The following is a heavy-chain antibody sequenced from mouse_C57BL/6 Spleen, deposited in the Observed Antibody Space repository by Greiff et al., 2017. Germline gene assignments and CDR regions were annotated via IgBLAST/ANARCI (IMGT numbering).Heavy chain of an antibody. CDR2: IDPSDSYT. Sequence: QVQLQQPGAELVMPGASVKLSCKASGYTFTSYWMHWVKQRPGQGLEWIGEIDPSDSYTNYNQKFKGKSTLTVDKSSSTAYMQLISLTSEDTAVDYGASGLGTRGVADYYAMDYWGQGTSVTVSS. D-gene: IGHD1-1*01. J-gene: IGHJ4*01. V-gene: IGHV1-69*01. CDR3: ASGLGTRGVADYYAMDY. CDR1: GYTFTSYW.